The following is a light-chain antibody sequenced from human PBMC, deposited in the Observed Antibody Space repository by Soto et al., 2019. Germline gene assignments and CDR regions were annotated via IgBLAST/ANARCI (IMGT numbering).Light chain of an antibody. J-gene: IGKJ5*01. Sequence: IQMTQSPSSLSASVGDRITITCRASQSISTYLNWYQQRPGKAPKLLIYAASRLQGGVPSRFSGSGSGTDFTLTISSLQPEDFAAYYCQQSYSSPITFGQGTRLETK. CDR1: QSISTY. V-gene: IGKV1-39*01. CDR3: QQSYSSPIT. CDR2: AAS.